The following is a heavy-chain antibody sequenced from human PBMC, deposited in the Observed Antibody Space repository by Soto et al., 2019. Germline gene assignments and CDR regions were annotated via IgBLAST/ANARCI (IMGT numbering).Heavy chain of an antibody. D-gene: IGHD6-6*01. J-gene: IGHJ4*02. V-gene: IGHV3-23*01. CDR1: GFTFSSYA. CDR3: AKDLLGSIADRWVFDY. CDR2: ISGSGGST. Sequence: PGGSLRLSCAASGFTFSSYAMSWVRQAPGKGLEWVSAISGSGGSTYYADSVKGRFTISRDNSKNTLYLQMNSLRAEDTAVYYCAKDLLGSIADRWVFDYWGQGPLVTVSS.